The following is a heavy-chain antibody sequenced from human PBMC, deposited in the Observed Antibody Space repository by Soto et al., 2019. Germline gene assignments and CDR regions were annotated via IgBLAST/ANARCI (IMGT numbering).Heavy chain of an antibody. CDR3: AKATYDTTFYTSSFDS. Sequence: EVQLVESGGGLIQPGGSLRLSCAVSGFTVSNNYMSWVRQAPGKGLEWVSLITGSDGRTYYADSVKGRFTISRDNSKNTLFLQMNSLRAEDTAVYYCAKATYDTTFYTSSFDSWGQGTLVTVSS. CDR1: GFTVSNNY. D-gene: IGHD3-22*01. CDR2: ITGSDGRT. V-gene: IGHV3-53*01. J-gene: IGHJ4*02.